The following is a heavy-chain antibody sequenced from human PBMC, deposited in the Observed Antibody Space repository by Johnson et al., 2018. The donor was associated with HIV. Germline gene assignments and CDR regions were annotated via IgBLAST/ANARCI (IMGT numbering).Heavy chain of an antibody. CDR2: IWYDGSTK. CDR1: GFTFSNYG. V-gene: IGHV3-30*19. D-gene: IGHD6-13*01. J-gene: IGHJ3*02. CDR3: AREPSIAAAGGDGAFDI. Sequence: QVQLVESGGGVVQPGRSLRLSCAASGFTFSNYGMHWVRQAPGKGLEWVAVIWYDGSTKYYADSAKGRFTISRDNSKNTLYLQMNSRRAEDTAVYYCAREPSIAAAGGDGAFDIWGRGTMLTVSS.